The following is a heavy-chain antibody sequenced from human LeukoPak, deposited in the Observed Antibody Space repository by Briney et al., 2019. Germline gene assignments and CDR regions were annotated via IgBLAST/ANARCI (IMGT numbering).Heavy chain of an antibody. J-gene: IGHJ6*02. CDR1: GFTFSSYE. V-gene: IGHV3-48*03. CDR3: ARGGDGDYGMDV. D-gene: IGHD4-17*01. Sequence: GGSLRLSCAASGFTFSSYEMNWVRQAPGKGLEWVSYISSSGSTIYYAYSVKGRFTISRDNAKNSLYLQMNSLRDEDTAVYYCARGGDGDYGMDVWGQGTTVTVSS. CDR2: ISSSGSTI.